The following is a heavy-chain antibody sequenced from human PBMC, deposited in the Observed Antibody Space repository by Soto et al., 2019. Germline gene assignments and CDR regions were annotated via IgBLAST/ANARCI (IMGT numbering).Heavy chain of an antibody. CDR1: GGTFSSYA. J-gene: IGHJ4*02. Sequence: QVQLVQSGAEVKKPGSSVKVSCKASGGTFSSYAISWVRQAPGQGLEWMGGIIPIFGTAKYAQKFQGRVTITADESTSTAYMDLSSMRSEDTAVYYCARDAVPGYGDYHLDYWGQGTLVTVSS. D-gene: IGHD4-17*01. V-gene: IGHV1-69*12. CDR3: ARDAVPGYGDYHLDY. CDR2: IIPIFGTA.